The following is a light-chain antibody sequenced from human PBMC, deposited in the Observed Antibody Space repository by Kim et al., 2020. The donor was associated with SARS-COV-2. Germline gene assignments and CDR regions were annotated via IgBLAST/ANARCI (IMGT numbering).Light chain of an antibody. CDR2: GAS. J-gene: IGKJ2*01. V-gene: IGKV3-20*01. CDR3: QQYGSSPRT. Sequence: EIVLTQSPGTLSLSPGERATLSCRASQSVSGSKLVWYQQKPGQAPRLLIYGASSRATGIPDRFSGSGSGTDFTLTISRLETEDVAVYYCQQYGSSPRTFGQGTKLEI. CDR1: QSVSGSK.